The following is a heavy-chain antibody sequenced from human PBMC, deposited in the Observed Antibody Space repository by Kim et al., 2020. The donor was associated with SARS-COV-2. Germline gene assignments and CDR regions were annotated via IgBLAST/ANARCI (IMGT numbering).Heavy chain of an antibody. CDR2: IKWNGGST. CDR1: GFTFDDYG. J-gene: IGHJ6*03. V-gene: IGHV3-20*01. Sequence: GGSLRLSCAASGFTFDDYGMSWVRQAPGKGLEWVSGIKWNGGSTGYADSVKGRFIISRDNAKNSLYLQMNSLRAEDTALYHCARGGAAATLTLSYYYYYLDDLGKGTTVTVPS. CDR3: ARGGAAATLTLSYYYYYLDD. D-gene: IGHD6-13*01.